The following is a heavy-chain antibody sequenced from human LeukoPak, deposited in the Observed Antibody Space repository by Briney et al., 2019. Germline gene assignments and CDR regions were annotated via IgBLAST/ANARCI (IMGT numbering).Heavy chain of an antibody. J-gene: IGHJ4*02. CDR3: ARTDRTITMVRGGDLDY. CDR1: GYTFTGYY. V-gene: IGHV1-2*02. Sequence: GASVKVSCKASGYTFTGYYMHWVRQAPGQGLEWMGWIDPNSGGTNYAQKFQGRVTMTRDTSIGTAYMELSRLRSDDTAVYYCARTDRTITMVRGGDLDYWGQGTLVTVSS. D-gene: IGHD3-10*01. CDR2: IDPNSGGT.